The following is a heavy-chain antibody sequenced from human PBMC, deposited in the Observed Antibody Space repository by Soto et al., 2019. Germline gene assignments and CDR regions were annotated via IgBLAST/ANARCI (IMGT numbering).Heavy chain of an antibody. J-gene: IGHJ4*02. CDR2: IIPIFGTP. Sequence: QVQPVQSGAEVKKPGSSVKVSCKASGGIFSTYAISWLRQAPGQGLEWMGGIIPIFGTPNYAQKFQGRVTITADESTTTAYLEVTRLRADDTAVYYCARDRDDYGSGNYYNRIDFWGQGTLVTVSS. CDR3: ARDRDDYGSGNYYNRIDF. V-gene: IGHV1-69*01. CDR1: GGIFSTYA. D-gene: IGHD3-10*01.